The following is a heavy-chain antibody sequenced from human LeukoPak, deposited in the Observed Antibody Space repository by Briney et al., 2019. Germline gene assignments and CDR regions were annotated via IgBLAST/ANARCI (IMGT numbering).Heavy chain of an antibody. CDR2: ISYDGSNK. V-gene: IGHV3-30-3*01. Sequence: GGSLRLSCAASGFTFSSHAMHWVRQAPGKGLEWVAVISYDGSNKYYADSVKGRFTISRDNSKNTLYLQMNSLRAEDTAVYYCARGGSSSWPRGLYYFDYWGQGTLVTVSS. J-gene: IGHJ4*02. D-gene: IGHD6-13*01. CDR3: ARGGSSSWPRGLYYFDY. CDR1: GFTFSSHA.